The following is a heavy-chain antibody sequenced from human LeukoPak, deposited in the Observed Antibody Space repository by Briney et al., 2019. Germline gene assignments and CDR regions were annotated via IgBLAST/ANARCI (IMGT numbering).Heavy chain of an antibody. D-gene: IGHD1-1*01. CDR1: EFMFSDYW. CDR3: ATYDNWVAGDV. CDR2: INKDGSEE. Sequence: GGSLRLSCAASEFMFSDYWMSWVRQAPGEGPEWVASINKDGSEEYYADSVKGRFTVSRDNAKKSLFLQMNNLRVEDTAIYYCATYDNWVAGDVWGQGTTVSVSS. J-gene: IGHJ6*02. V-gene: IGHV3-7*01.